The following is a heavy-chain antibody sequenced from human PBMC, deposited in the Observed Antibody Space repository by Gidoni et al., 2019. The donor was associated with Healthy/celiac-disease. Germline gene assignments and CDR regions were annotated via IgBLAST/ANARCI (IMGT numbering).Heavy chain of an antibody. V-gene: IGHV3-9*01. CDR3: AKDMTHSSGWSSYYYYGMDV. CDR1: GFTFDDYA. Sequence: EVQLVESGGGLVQPGRSLRLSCAASGFTFDDYAMHWVRQAPGKGLEGVSGISWNSGSIGYADSVKGRFTISRDNAKNSLYLQMNSLRAEDTALYYCAKDMTHSSGWSSYYYYGMDVWGQGTTVTVSS. CDR2: ISWNSGSI. D-gene: IGHD6-19*01. J-gene: IGHJ6*02.